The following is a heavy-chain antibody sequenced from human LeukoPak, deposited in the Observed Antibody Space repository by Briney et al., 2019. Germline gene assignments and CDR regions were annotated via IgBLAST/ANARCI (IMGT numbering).Heavy chain of an antibody. CDR3: AKDIRGVITPGDAFDI. CDR2: ISSSSSYI. J-gene: IGHJ3*02. D-gene: IGHD3-10*01. Sequence: GGSLRLSCAASGFTFSSYAMNWVRQAPGKGLEWVSSISSSSSYIYYADSVKGRFTISRDNAKNSLYLQMNSLRAEDTALYYCAKDIRGVITPGDAFDIWGQGTMVTVSS. CDR1: GFTFSSYA. V-gene: IGHV3-21*04.